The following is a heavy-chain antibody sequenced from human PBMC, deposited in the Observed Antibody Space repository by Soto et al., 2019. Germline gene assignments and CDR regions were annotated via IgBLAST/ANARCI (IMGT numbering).Heavy chain of an antibody. CDR1: GFTFTNTF. CDR3: RNTKCHQF. CDR2: VSTSGNSA. V-gene: IGHV3-23*01. D-gene: IGHD2-2*01. J-gene: IGHJ4*02. Sequence: AGSLRLSCAASGFTFTNTFLSWVRQAPGKGLEWVSAVSTSGNSAHSADSVRGRFAISSDNSKNTVYLQMNSLRAEDTAIYYCRNTKCHQFWGPG.